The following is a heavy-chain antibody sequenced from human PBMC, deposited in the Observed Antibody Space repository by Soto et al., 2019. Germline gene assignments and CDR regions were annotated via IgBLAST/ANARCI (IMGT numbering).Heavy chain of an antibody. CDR3: APPRGYGVFDAYDI. J-gene: IGHJ3*02. Sequence: TGGSLRLSCVASGFTVSTYAMSWVRQAPGKWLEWVSALTPSGEETYYTDSAKRRFTIYRDNSMNALYLQMNSLRIEDTAVYYCAPPRGYGVFDAYDIWGQGTMVTVSS. CDR1: GFTVSTYA. CDR2: LTPSGEET. V-gene: IGHV3-23*01. D-gene: IGHD4-17*01.